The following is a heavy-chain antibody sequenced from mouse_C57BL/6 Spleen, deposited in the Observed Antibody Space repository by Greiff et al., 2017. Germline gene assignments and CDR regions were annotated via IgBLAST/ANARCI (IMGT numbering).Heavy chain of an antibody. D-gene: IGHD2-3*01. CDR2: IYPGSGST. CDR1: GYTFTSYW. V-gene: IGHV1-55*01. Sequence: QVQLQQPGAELVKPGASVKMSCKASGYTFTSYWITWVKQRPGQGLEWIGDIYPGSGSTNYNEKFKSKATLTVDTSSSTAYMQLSSLTSEDSAVYYCARRDDYYVPYYFDYWGQGTTLTVSS. CDR3: ARRDDYYVPYYFDY. J-gene: IGHJ2*01.